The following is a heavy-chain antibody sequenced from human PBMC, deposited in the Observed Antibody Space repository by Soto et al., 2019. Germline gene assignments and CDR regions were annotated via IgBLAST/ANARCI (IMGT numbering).Heavy chain of an antibody. CDR1: GFTFSSYA. V-gene: IGHV3-23*01. Sequence: GGSLRLSCAASGFTFSSYAMSGVRQAPGKGLEWVSAISGSGGSTYYADSVKGRFTISRDNPKNTLYLQMNSLRAEDTAVYYCAKDVVPAAITYFYYGMDVWGQGTTVTGLL. CDR2: ISGSGGST. D-gene: IGHD2-2*01. J-gene: IGHJ6*02. CDR3: AKDVVPAAITYFYYGMDV.